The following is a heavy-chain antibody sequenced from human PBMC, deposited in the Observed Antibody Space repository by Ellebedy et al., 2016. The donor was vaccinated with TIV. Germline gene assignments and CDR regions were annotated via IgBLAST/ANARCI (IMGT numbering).Heavy chain of an antibody. J-gene: IGHJ4*02. V-gene: IGHV3-48*04. CDR3: ARGRGDCGGDCYPKNFDY. Sequence: GGSLRLSCAASGFPFSVYSMNWVRQAPGKGLEWVSYISRSSGTIYYVDSVKGRFTISRENAKNSLYLQMNSLRAEDTAVYYCARGRGDCGGDCYPKNFDYWGQGTLVTVSS. CDR1: GFPFSVYS. CDR2: ISRSSGTI. D-gene: IGHD2-21*02.